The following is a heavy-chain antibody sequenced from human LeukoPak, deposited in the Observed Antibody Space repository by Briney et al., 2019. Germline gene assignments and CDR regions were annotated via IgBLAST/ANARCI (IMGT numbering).Heavy chain of an antibody. V-gene: IGHV3-23*01. J-gene: IGHJ6*03. Sequence: GGSLRLSCAASGFTFSSYGMSWVRQAPGKGLEWVSAISGSGGSTYYADSVKGRFTISRDNSKNTLYLQMNSLRAEDTALYYCAKDSVKVTTIRRVPHYMDVWGKGTTVTISS. CDR3: AKDSVKVTTIRRVPHYMDV. CDR1: GFTFSSYG. CDR2: ISGSGGST. D-gene: IGHD5-12*01.